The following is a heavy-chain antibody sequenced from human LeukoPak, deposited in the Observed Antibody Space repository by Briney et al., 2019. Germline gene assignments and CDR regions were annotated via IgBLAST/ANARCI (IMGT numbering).Heavy chain of an antibody. CDR2: MNPNSGNT. D-gene: IGHD1-26*01. CDR3: ARSRGRNRPLHDY. Sequence: ASVKVSCKASGYTFTSYDINWVRQATGQGLEWMGWMNPNSGNTGYAQKFQGRVTMTRNTSISTAYMELSSLRSEDTAVYCCARSRGRNRPLHDYWGQGTLVTVSS. J-gene: IGHJ4*02. V-gene: IGHV1-8*01. CDR1: GYTFTSYD.